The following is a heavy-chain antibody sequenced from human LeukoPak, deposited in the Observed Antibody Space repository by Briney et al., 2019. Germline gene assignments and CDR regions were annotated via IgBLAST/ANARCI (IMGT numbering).Heavy chain of an antibody. V-gene: IGHV1-8*01. CDR1: GYTFTSYD. Sequence: GASVKVSCKASGYTFTSYDINWVRQATGQGLEWMGWMNPNSGNTGYAPKFQGRVTMTRNTSISTAYMELSSLRSEDTAVYYCARGPARSGWSTHVSRRLDYWGQGTLVTVSS. D-gene: IGHD6-19*01. CDR3: ARGPARSGWSTHVSRRLDY. J-gene: IGHJ4*02. CDR2: MNPNSGNT.